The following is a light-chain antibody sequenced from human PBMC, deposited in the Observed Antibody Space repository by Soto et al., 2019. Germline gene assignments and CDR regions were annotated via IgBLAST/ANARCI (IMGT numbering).Light chain of an antibody. Sequence: EIVLTQSPGTLSLSPGERATLSCRASQSVSSSYLAWYQQKPGQAPRLLIYGASNRATGIPDRFSASGSGTDFTLTISRLEPEDFAVYYRQQYGSSPPYTFGQGTKLENK. CDR2: GAS. CDR3: QQYGSSPPYT. J-gene: IGKJ2*01. V-gene: IGKV3-20*01. CDR1: QSVSSSY.